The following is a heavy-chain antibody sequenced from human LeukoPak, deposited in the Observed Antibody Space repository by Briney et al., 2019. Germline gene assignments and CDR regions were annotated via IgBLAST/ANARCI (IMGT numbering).Heavy chain of an antibody. J-gene: IGHJ4*02. CDR2: IKQDGSEK. CDR1: GYTFSSYW. Sequence: GGSLRLSCAASGYTFSSYWMSWVRQAPGKGLEWVANIKQDGSEKYYVDSVKGRFTISRDNAKDSLYLQMNSLRAEDTAVYYCARTLVPLGFDYWGQGTLVTVSS. V-gene: IGHV3-7*01. CDR3: ARTLVPLGFDY. D-gene: IGHD6-13*01.